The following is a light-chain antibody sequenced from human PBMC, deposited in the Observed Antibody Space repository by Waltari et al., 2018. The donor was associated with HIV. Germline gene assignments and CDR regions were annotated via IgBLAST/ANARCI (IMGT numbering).Light chain of an antibody. J-gene: IGLJ2*01. CDR3: QSYDNSLSNVV. CDR1: NPNIAAGYD. V-gene: IGLV1-40*01. Sequence: QSVLTPPPSVSGAPGPRVTISCTGSNPNIAAGYDAHWYQQLPGSAPKLLMFDNRKRPSGVPDRFSGAKSGTSASLVITGLQAADEAVYYCQSYDNSLSNVVFGGGTKLIVL. CDR2: DNR.